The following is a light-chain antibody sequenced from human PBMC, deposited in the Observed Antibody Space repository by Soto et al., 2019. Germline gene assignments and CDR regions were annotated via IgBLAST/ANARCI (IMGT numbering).Light chain of an antibody. CDR2: GAS. Sequence: DIVMTQSPDSLAVSLGERATINCKSSQSVLYNSNNKIYFAWYQQKPGQAPRLLIYGASTRATGIPARFSGSGSGTEFTLTISSLQSEDFAVYYCQQYNNWPPYTFGQGTKLEIK. V-gene: IGKV4-1*01. CDR1: QSVLYNSNNKIY. J-gene: IGKJ2*01. CDR3: QQYNNWPPYT.